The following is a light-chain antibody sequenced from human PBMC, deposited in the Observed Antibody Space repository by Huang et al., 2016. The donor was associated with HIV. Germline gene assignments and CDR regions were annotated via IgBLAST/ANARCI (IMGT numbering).Light chain of an antibody. J-gene: IGKJ4*01. Sequence: DIQMTQSPSSLSASVGDRVTITCQASQDISNYLNWYQQKPGKAPKLLIYDASNLETGVPSRFSGSGSWTDFTFTISSLQPEDIATYYCQHFDNLALTFGGGTKVQIK. CDR2: DAS. CDR3: QHFDNLALT. CDR1: QDISNY. V-gene: IGKV1-33*01.